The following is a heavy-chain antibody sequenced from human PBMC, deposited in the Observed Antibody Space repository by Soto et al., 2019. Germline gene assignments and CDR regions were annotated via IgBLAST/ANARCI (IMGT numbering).Heavy chain of an antibody. CDR1: GFTFSGYW. D-gene: IGHD5-12*01. CDR3: AKDRGYDYYYGMDV. J-gene: IGHJ6*02. CDR2: INIDGSST. V-gene: IGHV3-74*01. Sequence: QPGGSLRLSCAASGFTFSGYWMHWVRQAPGKGLVWVSRINIDGSSTSYVDTVKGRFTISRDNAKNTLYLQMNSLRPEDTAVYYCAKDRGYDYYYGMDVWGQGTTVTVSS.